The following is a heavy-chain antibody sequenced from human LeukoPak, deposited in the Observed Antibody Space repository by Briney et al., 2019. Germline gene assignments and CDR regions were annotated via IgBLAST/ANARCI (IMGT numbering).Heavy chain of an antibody. D-gene: IGHD6-19*01. CDR1: GFTFSSYW. CDR2: LKTDGSDL. CDR3: AKDSSSGWYPRMYYFDY. Sequence: GGSLRLSCEASGFTFSSYWMHWVRQAPGKGLEWVARLKTDGSDLTYAGSVKGRFTISRDNAKNTLYLQMNSLRAEDTAVYYCAKDSSSGWYPRMYYFDYWGQGTLVTVSS. J-gene: IGHJ4*02. V-gene: IGHV3-74*01.